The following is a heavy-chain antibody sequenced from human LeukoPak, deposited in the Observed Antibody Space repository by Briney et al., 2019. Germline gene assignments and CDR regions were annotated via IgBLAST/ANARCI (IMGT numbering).Heavy chain of an antibody. V-gene: IGHV3-23*01. CDR1: GFTFSNYA. CDR3: ARGSYKDYGDYGL. CDR2: VSGSDGKT. D-gene: IGHD4-17*01. J-gene: IGHJ4*03. Sequence: GGSLRLSCAASGFTFSNYAMSWVRQAPGKGLEWVSAVSGSDGKTYYADSVKGRFTISRDNSKNTLYLQMNSLRAEDTAVFYCARGSYKDYGDYGLWGQGTLVTVSS.